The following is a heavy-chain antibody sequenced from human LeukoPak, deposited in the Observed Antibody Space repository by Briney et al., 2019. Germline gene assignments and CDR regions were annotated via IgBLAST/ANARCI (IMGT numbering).Heavy chain of an antibody. CDR1: GGSISSYY. CDR3: ARGLRLDAFDI. Sequence: PSETLSLTCTVSGGSISSYYWNWIRQPPGKGLEWIGYISYSGSTKYNPSLKSRVTISVDTSKNQFSLKLSSVTAADTAVYYCARGLRLDAFDIWGQGTMVTVSS. J-gene: IGHJ3*02. CDR2: ISYSGST. D-gene: IGHD4-17*01. V-gene: IGHV4-59*01.